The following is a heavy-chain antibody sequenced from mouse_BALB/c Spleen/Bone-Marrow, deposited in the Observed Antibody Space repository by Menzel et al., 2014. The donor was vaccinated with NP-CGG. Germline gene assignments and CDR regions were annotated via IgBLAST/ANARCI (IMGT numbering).Heavy chain of an antibody. CDR1: GYTFTSYW. CDR2: INPSNGRT. CDR3: ARTYFDY. V-gene: IGHV1S81*02. Sequence: QVQLMQSGAELVKPGASVKLSCKASGYTFTSYWMHWVKQRPGQGLEWIGEINPSNGRTNYNEKFKSKATLTVDKSSSTAYMHLSSLTSEDSAVYYCARTYFDYWGQGTTLTVSS. J-gene: IGHJ2*01.